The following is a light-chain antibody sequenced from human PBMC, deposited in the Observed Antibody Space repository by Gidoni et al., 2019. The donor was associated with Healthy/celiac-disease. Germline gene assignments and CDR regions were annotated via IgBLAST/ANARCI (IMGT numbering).Light chain of an antibody. CDR2: GNS. J-gene: IGLJ2*01. CDR3: QSYDSSLSGYVV. CDR1: SSNIGAGYD. Sequence: QSVLTQPPSVSGAPGQRVTISCTGSSSNIGAGYDVHWYQQLPGTAPKLLIYGNSNRPSGVPDRFSGSKSGTSASLAITGLQAEDEVDYYCQSYDSSLSGYVVSGGGTKLTVL. V-gene: IGLV1-40*01.